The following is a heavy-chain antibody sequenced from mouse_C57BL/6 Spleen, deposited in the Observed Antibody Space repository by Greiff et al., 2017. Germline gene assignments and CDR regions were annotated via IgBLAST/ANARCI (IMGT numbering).Heavy chain of an antibody. J-gene: IGHJ4*01. Sequence: EVQLQESGGGLVQPGGSLSLSCAASGFTFTDYYMSWVRQPPGKALEWLGFIRNKANGYTTEYSASVKGRFTISRDNSQSIIYLQMHTLRTEDSATDYCATYTRSYAMDYWGQGTSVTVSA. CDR3: ATYTRSYAMDY. CDR1: GFTFTDYY. V-gene: IGHV7-3*01. D-gene: IGHD3-1*01. CDR2: IRNKANGYTT.